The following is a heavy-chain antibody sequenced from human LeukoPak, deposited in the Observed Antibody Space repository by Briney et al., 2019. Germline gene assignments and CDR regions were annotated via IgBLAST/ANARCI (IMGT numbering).Heavy chain of an antibody. V-gene: IGHV3-9*01. CDR3: AKGRGYSGYDKFDY. D-gene: IGHD5-12*01. Sequence: GGSPRLSCAASGFTFGFTFDDYAVHWVRQAPGKGLEWVSGISWNSGSIGYADSVKGRFTISRDNAKNSLYLQMNSLRAEDTALYYCAKGRGYSGYDKFDYWGQGTLVTVSS. J-gene: IGHJ4*02. CDR2: ISWNSGSI. CDR1: GFTFGFTFDDYA.